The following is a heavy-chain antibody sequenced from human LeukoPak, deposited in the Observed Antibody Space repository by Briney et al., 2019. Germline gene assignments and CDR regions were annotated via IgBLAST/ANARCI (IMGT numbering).Heavy chain of an antibody. V-gene: IGHV3-33*01. Sequence: GRSLRLSCAASGFTFSSYGMHWVRQAPGKGLEWVAVIWYDGSNKYYADSVKGRFTISRDNSKNTLYLQMNSLRAEDTAVYYCARSTLMTTVTTGVDYWCQGTLVTVSS. J-gene: IGHJ4*02. D-gene: IGHD4-17*01. CDR3: ARSTLMTTVTTGVDY. CDR2: IWYDGSNK. CDR1: GFTFSSYG.